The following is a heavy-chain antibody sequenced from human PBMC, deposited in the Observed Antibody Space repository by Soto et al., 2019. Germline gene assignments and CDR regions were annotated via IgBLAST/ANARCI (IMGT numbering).Heavy chain of an antibody. Sequence: GGSLRLSCAASGFTFSSYGMHWVRQAPGKGLEWVAVISYDGSNKYYADSVKGRFTISRDNSKNTLYLQMNSLRAEDTAVYYCARGFGSYYGFDYWGQGTLVTVSS. CDR3: ARGFGSYYGFDY. V-gene: IGHV3-30*03. J-gene: IGHJ4*02. D-gene: IGHD1-26*01. CDR1: GFTFSSYG. CDR2: ISYDGSNK.